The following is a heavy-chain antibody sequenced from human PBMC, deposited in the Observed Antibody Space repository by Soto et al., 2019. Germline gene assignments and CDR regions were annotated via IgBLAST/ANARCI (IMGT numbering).Heavy chain of an antibody. V-gene: IGHV1-18*01. CDR2: ISTYNGHT. D-gene: IGHD4-4*01. J-gene: IGHJ4*02. CDR1: GYMFTNNG. Sequence: QVQLVQSGAEVKKPGASVKVSCKASGYMFTNNGIAWVRQAPGQGLEWMGWISTYNGHTKYVQKFQGRVTMTADTSTGTAYMDLRSLRSDDTATYYCAREAAYSEDYFRRPLAYWGQGTLVTVSS. CDR3: AREAAYSEDYFRRPLAY.